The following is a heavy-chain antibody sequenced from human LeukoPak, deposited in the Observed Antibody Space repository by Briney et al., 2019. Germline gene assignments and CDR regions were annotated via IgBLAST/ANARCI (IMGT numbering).Heavy chain of an antibody. CDR1: GFTFSNYW. V-gene: IGHV3-7*01. Sequence: GGSLRLSCAASGFTFSNYWMSWVRQAPGKGLEWVANIKHDESEKYYVDSVKGRFTISRDNAKNSLYLQMNNLRGEDTAIYYCARVGCSSGTCYAYFDYWGQGTLVTVSS. CDR2: IKHDESEK. D-gene: IGHD2-15*01. J-gene: IGHJ4*02. CDR3: ARVGCSSGTCYAYFDY.